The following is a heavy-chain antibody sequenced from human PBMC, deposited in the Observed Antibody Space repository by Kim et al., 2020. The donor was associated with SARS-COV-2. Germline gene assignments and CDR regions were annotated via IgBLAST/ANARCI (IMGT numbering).Heavy chain of an antibody. CDR2: ISAHNGNT. CDR1: GYTFNTYG. D-gene: IGHD1-26*01. J-gene: IGHJ4*02. V-gene: IGHV1-18*01. CDR3: ARGLVGATPLDY. Sequence: SVKVSCKASGYTFNTYGINWVRQAPGQGLEWMGWISAHNGNTIYAQKLKGRLTVATDRSTTTAYMELRGLRPDDTAVYYCARGLVGATPLDYWGQGTLVTVSS.